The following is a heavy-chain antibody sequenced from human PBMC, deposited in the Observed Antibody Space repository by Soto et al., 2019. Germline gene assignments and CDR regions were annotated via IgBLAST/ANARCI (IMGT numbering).Heavy chain of an antibody. CDR3: ETIITGTTSLLDY. D-gene: IGHD1-7*01. Sequence: ASVKVSCKASGYTFTSYDINWVRRATGQGLEWMGWMNPNSGNTGYAQKFQGRVTMTRNTSISTAYMELSSLRSEDTAVYYCETIITGTTSLLDYWGQGTLVTVSS. V-gene: IGHV1-8*01. CDR1: GYTFTSYD. CDR2: MNPNSGNT. J-gene: IGHJ4*02.